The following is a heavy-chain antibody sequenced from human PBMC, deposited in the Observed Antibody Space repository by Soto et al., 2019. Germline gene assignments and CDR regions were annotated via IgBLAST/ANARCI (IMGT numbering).Heavy chain of an antibody. J-gene: IGHJ4*02. D-gene: IGHD3-22*01. Sequence: GASVKVSCKASGYTFTSYGISWVRQAPGQGIEWMGWISAYNGNTNYAQKLQGRVTMTTDTSTSTAYMELRNLRSDDTAVYYCARGQFTYYYDSSGYILDYWGQGTLVTVSS. CDR3: ARGQFTYYYDSSGYILDY. CDR2: ISAYNGNT. CDR1: GYTFTSYG. V-gene: IGHV1-18*01.